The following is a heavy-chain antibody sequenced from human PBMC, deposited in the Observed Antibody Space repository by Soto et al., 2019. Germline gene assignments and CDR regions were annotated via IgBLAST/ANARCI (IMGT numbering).Heavy chain of an antibody. D-gene: IGHD2-2*01. V-gene: IGHV4-39*01. CDR1: GGSISSSSYY. J-gene: IGHJ6*02. CDR2: IYYSGST. Sequence: SETLSLTCTVSGGSISSSSYYWGWIRQPPGKGLEWIGSIYYSGSTYYNPSLKSRVTISVDTSKNQFALKLSSVTAADTAVYYWARQFAPKLPAAHYYYYGMDVWGQGTTVTVSS. CDR3: ARQFAPKLPAAHYYYYGMDV.